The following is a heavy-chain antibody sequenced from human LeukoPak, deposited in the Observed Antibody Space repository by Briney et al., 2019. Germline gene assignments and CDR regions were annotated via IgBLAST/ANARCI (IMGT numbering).Heavy chain of an antibody. CDR3: ARQSISGSSLSYFDY. V-gene: IGHV4-59*01. D-gene: IGHD3-22*01. Sequence: SETLSLTCTVSGGSISSYYWSWIRQPPGKGLEWIGNINDSGSTNYNPSLKSRVTISVDTSKNQCSLKLSSVTAADTAVYYCARQSISGSSLSYFDYWGQGTLVNVSS. CDR2: INDSGST. CDR1: GGSISSYY. J-gene: IGHJ4*02.